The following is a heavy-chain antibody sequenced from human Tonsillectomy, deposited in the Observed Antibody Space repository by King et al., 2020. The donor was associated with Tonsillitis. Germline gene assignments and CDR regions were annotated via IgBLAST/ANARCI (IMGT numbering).Heavy chain of an antibody. CDR1: GGSISSGGYY. J-gene: IGHJ6*02. V-gene: IGHV4-31*03. CDR2: IYYSGST. D-gene: IGHD3-16*01. CDR3: ARAGGSTVFLDNYYYYGMDV. Sequence: QLQESGPGLVKPSQTLSLTCTVSGGSISSGGYYWSWIRQHPGKGLEWIGYIYYSGSTYYNPSLKSRVTISVDTSKNQFSLKLSSVTAADTAMSYCARAGGSTVFLDNYYYYGMDVWGQGTTVTVSS.